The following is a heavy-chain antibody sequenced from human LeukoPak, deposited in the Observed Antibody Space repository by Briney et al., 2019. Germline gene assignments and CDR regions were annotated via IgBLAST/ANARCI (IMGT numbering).Heavy chain of an antibody. CDR1: GYSFTSYW. J-gene: IGHJ6*02. V-gene: IGHV5-51*01. Sequence: PRESLKISCKGSGYSFTSYWIGWVRQMPGKGLEWMGIIYPGDSDTRYSPSFQGQVTISADKSISTAYLQWSSLKASDTAMYYCARRFRENIRFLEWYGMEVWGQGTTVTVSS. CDR3: ARRFRENIRFLEWYGMEV. D-gene: IGHD3-3*01. CDR2: IYPGDSDT.